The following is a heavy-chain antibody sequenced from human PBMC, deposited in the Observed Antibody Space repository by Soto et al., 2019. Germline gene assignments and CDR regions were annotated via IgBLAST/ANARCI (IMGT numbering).Heavy chain of an antibody. D-gene: IGHD6-19*01. CDR1: GYSLTSYG. J-gene: IGHJ3*02. Sequence: GASVRVSCKASGYSLTSYGISWVRHAPGQGLEWMGWISAYNGNTNYAQKLQGRVTMTTDTSTSTAYMELRSLRSDDTAVYYCARAGYSSGFGAFDIWGQGTMVTVSS. V-gene: IGHV1-18*01. CDR2: ISAYNGNT. CDR3: ARAGYSSGFGAFDI.